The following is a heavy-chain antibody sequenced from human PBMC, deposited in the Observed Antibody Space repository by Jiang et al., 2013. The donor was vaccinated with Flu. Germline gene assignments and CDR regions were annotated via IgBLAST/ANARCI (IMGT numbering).Heavy chain of an antibody. CDR1: GGSFSGYY. CDR3: ARGGESRLGVRGVITLDY. J-gene: IGHJ4*02. Sequence: LLKPSETLSLTCAVYGGSFSGYYWSWIRQPPGKGLEWIGEINHSGSTNYNPSLKSRVTISVDTSKNQFSLKLSSVTAADTAVYYCARGGESRLGVRGVITLDYWGQGTLVTVSS. D-gene: IGHD3-10*01. V-gene: IGHV4-34*01. CDR2: INHSGST.